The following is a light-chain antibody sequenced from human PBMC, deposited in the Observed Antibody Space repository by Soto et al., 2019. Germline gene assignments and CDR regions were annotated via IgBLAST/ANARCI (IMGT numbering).Light chain of an antibody. CDR3: TSWTSTSTYV. CDR2: DVF. Sequence: QSVLTQDASVSGSPGQSITISCTGTSSDVGGYNYVSWYQHHLGKAPKLMIYDVFTRPSGVSNRFSGSKSGNTASLTISALQAEDEADYYCTSWTSTSTYVFGSGTKVTVL. CDR1: SSDVGGYNY. V-gene: IGLV2-14*03. J-gene: IGLJ1*01.